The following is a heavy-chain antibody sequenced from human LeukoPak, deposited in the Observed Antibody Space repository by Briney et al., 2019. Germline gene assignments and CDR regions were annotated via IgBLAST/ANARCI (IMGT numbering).Heavy chain of an antibody. V-gene: IGHV4-59*01. J-gene: IGHJ3*02. CDR1: GGSISSYY. D-gene: IGHD3-10*01. CDR3: ARDLGSRAFDI. Sequence: SETLSLTCTVSGGSISSYYWSWIRQPPGKGLEWIGYIYYSGSTNYNPSLKSRVTISVDTSKNQFSLKLSSVTAADTAVYYCARDLGSRAFDIWGQGTMVTVSP. CDR2: IYYSGST.